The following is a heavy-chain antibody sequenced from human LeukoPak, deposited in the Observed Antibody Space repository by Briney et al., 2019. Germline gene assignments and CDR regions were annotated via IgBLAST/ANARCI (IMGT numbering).Heavy chain of an antibody. V-gene: IGHV4-4*02. D-gene: IGHD2-15*01. CDR3: ARDLGSSGGSCYVGNFDY. J-gene: IGHJ4*02. CDR2: IYHSGST. CDR1: GGSISSSNW. Sequence: SGTLSLTCAVSGGSISSSNWWSWVRQPPGKGLEWIGEIYHSGSTNYNPSLKSRVTISVDKSKNQFSLKLSSVTAADTAVYYCARDLGSSGGSCYVGNFDYWGQGTLVTVSS.